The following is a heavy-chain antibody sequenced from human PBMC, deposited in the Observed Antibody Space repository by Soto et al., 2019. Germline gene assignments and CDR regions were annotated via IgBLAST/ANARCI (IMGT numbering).Heavy chain of an antibody. V-gene: IGHV3-48*02. D-gene: IGHD3-3*01. CDR1: GFTFSTYS. J-gene: IGHJ6*02. Sequence: GGSLGLSCAASGFTFSTYSMNWVRQAPGKGLEWIAYINADSDTIFYADSVKGRFTISRDDAKNSLYLQMDSLRDEDTAVYYCATLYYDYVSGQGTTVTVSS. CDR3: ATLYYDYV. CDR2: INADSDTI.